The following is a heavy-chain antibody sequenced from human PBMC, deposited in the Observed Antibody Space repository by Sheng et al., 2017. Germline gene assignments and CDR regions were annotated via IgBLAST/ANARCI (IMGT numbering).Heavy chain of an antibody. J-gene: IGHJ4*02. CDR1: GFTFDDYA. Sequence: EVQLVESGGGLVQPGRSLRLSCAASGFTFDDYAMHWVRQAPGKGLEWVSGISWNSGSIGYADSVKGRFTISRDNAKNSLYLQMNSLRAEDTALYYCAKDEESMIADPLFDYWGQGTLV. CDR3: AKDEESMIADPLFDY. CDR2: ISWNSGSI. D-gene: IGHD3-22*01. V-gene: IGHV3-9*01.